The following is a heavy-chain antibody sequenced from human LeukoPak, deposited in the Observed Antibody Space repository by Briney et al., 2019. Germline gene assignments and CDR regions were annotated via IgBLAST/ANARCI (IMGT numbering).Heavy chain of an antibody. J-gene: IGHJ5*02. CDR2: INHSGST. CDR1: GGSFSDYY. Sequence: SETLSLTCAVSGGSFSDYYWSWIRQPPGKGLEWIGEINHSGSTNYNPSLKSRVTISVDTSENQFSLKLNSVTAADTAVYYCARIGRPWGRGTLVTVSS. D-gene: IGHD2-15*01. CDR3: ARIGRP. V-gene: IGHV4-34*01.